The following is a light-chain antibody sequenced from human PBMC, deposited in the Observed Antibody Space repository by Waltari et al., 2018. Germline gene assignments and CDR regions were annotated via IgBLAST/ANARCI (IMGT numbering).Light chain of an antibody. V-gene: IGKV4-1*01. CDR1: QSILYSSNNKNY. CDR3: QQYYSTPLT. J-gene: IGKJ4*01. Sequence: DIVMTQSPDSLAVSLGERATINCKSSQSILYSSNNKNYLDWYQQKPGQPPKLLIYWASTRESRVPGRFSCSGSGTDFTLTISRLQAEDVAVSYCQQYYSTPLTFGGGTKVEIK. CDR2: WAS.